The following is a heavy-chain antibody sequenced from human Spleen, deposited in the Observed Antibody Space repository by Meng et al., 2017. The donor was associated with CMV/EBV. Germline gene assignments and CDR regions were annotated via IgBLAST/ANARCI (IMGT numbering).Heavy chain of an antibody. Sequence: HVQVVQSGAEVKEAGGSVKVSCKASGYTLTDYYIHWVRQAPGQWLEWMGWINPSDDTNYAQNFQGRVTMTRDMSINTVYMELSRLTSDDTAVYYCARSSGWSRFDHWGQGTLVTVSS. J-gene: IGHJ4*02. D-gene: IGHD6-19*01. CDR3: ARSSGWSRFDH. CDR2: INPSDDT. V-gene: IGHV1-2*02. CDR1: GYTLTDYY.